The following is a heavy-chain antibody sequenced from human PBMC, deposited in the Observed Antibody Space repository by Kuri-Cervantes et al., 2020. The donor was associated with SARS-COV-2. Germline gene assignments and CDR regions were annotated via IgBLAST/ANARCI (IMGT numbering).Heavy chain of an antibody. V-gene: IGHV3-30-3*01. J-gene: IGHJ4*02. CDR2: ISYDGINK. D-gene: IGHD6-25*01. Sequence: SLKISCAASGFTFASYAMHWVRQAPGKGLEWVTLISYDGINKFYADSVRGRFTISRDNSKNTLYLQMNSLRPEDTAVYYCARDRQRDFDQWGQGTLVTVSS. CDR3: ARDRQRDFDQ. CDR1: GFTFASYA.